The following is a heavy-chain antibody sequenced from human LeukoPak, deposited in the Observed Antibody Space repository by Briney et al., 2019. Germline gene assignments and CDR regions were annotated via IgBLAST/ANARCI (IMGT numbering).Heavy chain of an antibody. J-gene: IGHJ4*02. CDR1: GGSFSDYY. V-gene: IGHV4-34*01. CDR3: ARSPPLDFDVIIL. D-gene: IGHD3-10*01. CDR2: INHSGSTT. Sequence: SETLSHTCTVYGGSFSDYYWTWFRQPPGQGLEWIGEINHSGSTTNYNPSLKNRVTISVDTSKNQFSLKLSSVTAADTAVYYCARSPPLDFDVIILWGQGTLVTVSS.